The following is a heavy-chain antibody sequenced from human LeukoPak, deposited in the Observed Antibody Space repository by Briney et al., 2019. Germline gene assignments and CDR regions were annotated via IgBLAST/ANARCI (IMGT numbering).Heavy chain of an antibody. CDR2: ISSSSSYI. J-gene: IGHJ4*02. CDR1: GFTFSNCS. V-gene: IGHV3-21*01. D-gene: IGHD3-10*01. Sequence: GGSLRLSCAASGFTFSNCSMNWVRQAPGKGLEWVSSISSSSSYIYYADSVKGRFTISRDNAKNSLYLQMNSLRVEDTAVYYCARPYYGSGIDYWGQGTLVAVSS. CDR3: ARPYYGSGIDY.